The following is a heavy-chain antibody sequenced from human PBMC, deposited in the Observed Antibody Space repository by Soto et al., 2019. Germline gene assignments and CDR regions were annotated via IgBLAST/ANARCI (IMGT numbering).Heavy chain of an antibody. CDR2: ISAYNGKT. V-gene: IGHV1-18*01. Sequence: QVPLVQSGAEVKKTGASVEVSCKASGYTFISYGISWVRQAPGQGLEWMGWISAYNGKTNYAQKFQGRVTMTTDTTTQKDYMEMRDMRSEDTAVSYCARAGFNNSWIGLLSNGVHGVAIDYWGQGTLVTGSS. J-gene: IGHJ4*02. CDR3: ARAGFNNSWIGLLSNGVHGVAIDY. CDR1: GYTFISYG. D-gene: IGHD6-13*01.